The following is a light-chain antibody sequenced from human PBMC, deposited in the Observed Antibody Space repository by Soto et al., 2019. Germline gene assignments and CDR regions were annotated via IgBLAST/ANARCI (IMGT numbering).Light chain of an antibody. J-gene: IGKJ2*01. CDR3: QQGHNWPLT. CDR1: QSISTE. CDR2: SAS. V-gene: IGKV3-15*01. Sequence: EIVMTQSPATLSVSPGERATLSCRASQSISTELACYQQKPGQPPSLLIYSASTRATGVPARFTGSGSGSEFTLTISGLQSEDVAVYYCQQGHNWPLTFGQGTRLEI.